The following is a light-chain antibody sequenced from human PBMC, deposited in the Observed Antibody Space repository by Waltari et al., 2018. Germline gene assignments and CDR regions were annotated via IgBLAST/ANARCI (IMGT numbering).Light chain of an antibody. CDR3: QVWDSDDDHLV. J-gene: IGLJ3*02. CDR2: YDK. V-gene: IGLV3-21*04. Sequence: SYVLTQPPSVSVSPGTTATITSGGNNRPSKRVHWYQRKQGQAPVMVINYDKQRPTGFPERFSGSNSGNTAALTISGVEAGDEADYFCQVWDSDDDHLVFGGGTKLTVL. CDR1: NRPSKR.